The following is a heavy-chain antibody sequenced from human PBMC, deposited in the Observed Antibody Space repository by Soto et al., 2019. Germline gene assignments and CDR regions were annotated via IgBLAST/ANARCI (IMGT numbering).Heavy chain of an antibody. CDR3: ARGRDGDY. CDR2: ISAHNGNT. CDR1: GYAFTTYG. Sequence: QVHLVQSGAEVKKPGASVKVSCKGSGYAFTTYGITWVRQAPGQGLEWMGWISAHNGNTNYAQKRQGRVTVTRDTSTSTDYMELRSLRSDDTAVYYCARGRDGDYWGQGALVTVSS. V-gene: IGHV1-18*01. J-gene: IGHJ4*02. D-gene: IGHD6-6*01.